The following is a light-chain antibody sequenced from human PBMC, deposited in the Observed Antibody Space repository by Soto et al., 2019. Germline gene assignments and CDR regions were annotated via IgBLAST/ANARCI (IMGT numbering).Light chain of an antibody. J-gene: IGLJ2*01. CDR3: QSYDSSLSVVV. CDR1: SSNIGAGYD. Sequence: QSVLTQPPSVSGAPGQRVTISCTGSSSNIGAGYDVHWYQQLPGTAPKLLIYGNSNRPSGVPDRFSGSKSGTSASLAITGLQAEDEADYYCQSYDSSLSVVVFGGGTKLTVX. V-gene: IGLV1-40*01. CDR2: GNS.